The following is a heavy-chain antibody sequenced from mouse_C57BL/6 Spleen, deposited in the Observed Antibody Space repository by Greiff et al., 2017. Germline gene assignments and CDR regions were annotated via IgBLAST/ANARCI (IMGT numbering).Heavy chain of an antibody. V-gene: IGHV1-69*01. CDR3: ARGGSSGRFDY. CDR2: IDPSDSYT. D-gene: IGHD3-2*02. Sequence: QVQLQQPGAELVMPGASVKLSCKASGYTFTSYWMHWVKQRPGQGLEWIGEIDPSDSYTNYNQKFKGKSTLTVDKSSGTAYMQLSSLTSEDSAVYYCARGGSSGRFDYWGQGTTLTVSS. CDR1: GYTFTSYW. J-gene: IGHJ2*01.